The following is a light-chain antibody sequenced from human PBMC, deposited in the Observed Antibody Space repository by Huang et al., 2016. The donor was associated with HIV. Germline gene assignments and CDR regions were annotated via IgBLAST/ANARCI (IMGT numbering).Light chain of an antibody. Sequence: DIQMTQSPSSLSASVGDRVTITCRASQGITNYLAWYQQKPGKVPKLLIYGASTLQSGVPSRCSGTGSGTGFTLTITSLQPEDVATYYCQKYNSARLAFGGGTKVEI. CDR2: GAS. J-gene: IGKJ4*01. CDR1: QGITNY. V-gene: IGKV1-27*01. CDR3: QKYNSARLA.